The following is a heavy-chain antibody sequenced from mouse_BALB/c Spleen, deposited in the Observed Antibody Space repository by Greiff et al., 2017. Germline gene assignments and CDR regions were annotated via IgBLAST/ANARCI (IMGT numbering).Heavy chain of an antibody. CDR1: GYTFTEYT. V-gene: IGHV1-62-2*01. Sequence: VQLKESGAELVKPGASVKLSCKASGYTFTEYTIHWVKQRSGQGLEWIGWFYPGSGSIKYNEKFKDKATLTADKSSSTVYMELSRLTSEDSAVYFCARQSYYGNYVDYAMDYWGQGTSVTVSS. J-gene: IGHJ4*01. CDR2: FYPGSGSI. D-gene: IGHD2-10*01. CDR3: ARQSYYGNYVDYAMDY.